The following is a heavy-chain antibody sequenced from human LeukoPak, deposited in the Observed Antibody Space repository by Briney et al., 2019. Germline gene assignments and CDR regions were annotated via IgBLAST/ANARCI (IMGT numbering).Heavy chain of an antibody. CDR1: EFTFSSYA. Sequence: GGSLRLSCAASEFTFSSYAMNWVRQAPGKGLEWGSGISGSGTNTDYIDSVKGRFTVSRDNSKNTLYLQMKSLRAEDTAVYYCAKVLVWTYGSGNYYKGAFDIWGQGTMVTVFS. J-gene: IGHJ3*02. D-gene: IGHD3-10*01. CDR3: AKVLVWTYGSGNYYKGAFDI. V-gene: IGHV3-23*01. CDR2: ISGSGTNT.